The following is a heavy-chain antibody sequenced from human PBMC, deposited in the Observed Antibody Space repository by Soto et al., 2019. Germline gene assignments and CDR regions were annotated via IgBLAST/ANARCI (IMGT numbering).Heavy chain of an antibody. D-gene: IGHD2-21*02. CDR2: ISNSGSTI. CDR1: GFTFSSYE. Sequence: PGGSLRLSCAASGFTFSSYEMNWVRQAPGKGLEWVSYISNSGSTIYYADSVKGRFTISRDNAKNSLYLQMNSLRDQDTAIYYCARDLTARLTSGSGMDVWGQGTTVTVSS. CDR3: ARDLTARLTSGSGMDV. J-gene: IGHJ6*02. V-gene: IGHV3-48*03.